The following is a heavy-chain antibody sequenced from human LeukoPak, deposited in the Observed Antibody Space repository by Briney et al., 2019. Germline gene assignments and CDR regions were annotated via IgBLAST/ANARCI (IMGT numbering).Heavy chain of an antibody. CDR3: ARDSPRLSY. Sequence: PGGSLRLSCAASGFIFSSYSMNWVRQAPGKGLEWISKINSGSNTIYYIDSVRGRFTISRDNAKDSLYLQMNNLRAEDTAIYYCARDSPRLSYWGQGTLVTVSS. CDR1: GFIFSSYS. V-gene: IGHV3-48*01. J-gene: IGHJ4*02. CDR2: INSGSNTI. D-gene: IGHD6-25*01.